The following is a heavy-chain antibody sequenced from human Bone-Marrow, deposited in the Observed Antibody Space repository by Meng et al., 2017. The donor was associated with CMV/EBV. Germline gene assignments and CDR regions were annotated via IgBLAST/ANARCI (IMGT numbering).Heavy chain of an antibody. V-gene: IGHV4-59*01. D-gene: IGHD3-22*01. CDR3: ARASYDSSGYYYYFDQ. J-gene: IGHJ4*02. CDR2: VYYSGST. CDR1: GASLGSYS. Sequence: SETLSLTCNVSGASLGSYSWSWIRQSPGKGLEWIGYVYYSGSTDYNPSLKSRLTISVDTSKNQFSLQLSSVTAADTAVYYCARASYDSSGYYYYFDQWGQGTLVTVSS.